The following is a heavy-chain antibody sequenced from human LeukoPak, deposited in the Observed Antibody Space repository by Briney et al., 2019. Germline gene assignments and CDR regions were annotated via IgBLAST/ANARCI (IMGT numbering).Heavy chain of an antibody. D-gene: IGHD3-10*01. CDR1: GGSVSGYY. Sequence: ETSESLSLACAVDGGSVSGYYCSWIRQPPGKGVEWIGEINHSGSTNYNPALTSRVTISVDTSKTQFSLKLSSVTAADTAAYYCSSSSRGAFDIWGQGTMVTVSS. CDR3: SSSSRGAFDI. V-gene: IGHV4-34*01. CDR2: INHSGST. J-gene: IGHJ3*02.